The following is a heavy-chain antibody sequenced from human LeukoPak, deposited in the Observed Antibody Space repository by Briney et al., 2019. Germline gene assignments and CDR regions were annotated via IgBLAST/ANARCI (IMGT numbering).Heavy chain of an antibody. CDR1: GFTFSSYA. Sequence: GGSLRLSCAASGFTFSSYAMSWVRQAPGKGLEWVSAISGSGGSTYYADSVKGRFTISKDNSKNTLYLQMNSLRAEDTAVYYCATAGYGDYFDYWGQGTLVTVSS. D-gene: IGHD4-17*01. J-gene: IGHJ4*02. CDR2: ISGSGGST. CDR3: ATAGYGDYFDY. V-gene: IGHV3-23*01.